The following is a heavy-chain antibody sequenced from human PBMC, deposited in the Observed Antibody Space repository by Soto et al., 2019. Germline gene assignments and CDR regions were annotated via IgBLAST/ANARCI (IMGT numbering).Heavy chain of an antibody. D-gene: IGHD2-15*01. CDR2: IYPGDSDT. CDR3: ARHGLAGTAFDI. CDR1: GYRFTSYW. Sequence: PGESLKISCKGSGYRFTSYWIGWVRQMPGKGLEWMGIIYPGDSDTRYSPSFQGQVSISVDRSIATAHLQWSSLKASDTAIYYCARHGLAGTAFDIWGQGTTVTVSS. J-gene: IGHJ3*02. V-gene: IGHV5-51*01.